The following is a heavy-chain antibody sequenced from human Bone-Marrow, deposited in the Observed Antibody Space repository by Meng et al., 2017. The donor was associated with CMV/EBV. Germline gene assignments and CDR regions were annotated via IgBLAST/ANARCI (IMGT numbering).Heavy chain of an antibody. CDR1: GFSLSNARMG. J-gene: IGHJ3*02. Sequence: SGPTLVKPTETLTLTCTVSGFSLSNARMGVSWIRQPPGKALEWLAHIFSNDEKSYSTSLKSRLTISKDTSKSQVVLTMTNMDPVDTATYYCALRALRFLEWLSPAFDICGQGTMVTASS. CDR3: ALRALRFLEWLSPAFDI. V-gene: IGHV2-26*01. CDR2: IFSNDEK. D-gene: IGHD3-3*01.